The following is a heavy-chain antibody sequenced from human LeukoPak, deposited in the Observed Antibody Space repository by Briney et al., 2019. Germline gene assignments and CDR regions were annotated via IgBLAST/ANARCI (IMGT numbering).Heavy chain of an antibody. CDR1: GFTFSSHW. V-gene: IGHV3-74*01. CDR2: INSEGRVT. Sequence: GGSLRLSCAASGFTFSSHWMHWVRQAPGKGLVWVSRINSEGRVTNYADSVKGRFTVSRDNAKNTLYLQMDSLRAEDTAVYYCARNWGFDYWGQGTLVTVSS. D-gene: IGHD7-27*01. J-gene: IGHJ4*02. CDR3: ARNWGFDY.